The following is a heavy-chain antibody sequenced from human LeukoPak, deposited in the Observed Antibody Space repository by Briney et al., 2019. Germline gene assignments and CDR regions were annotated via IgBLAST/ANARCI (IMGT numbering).Heavy chain of an antibody. CDR2: INHSGST. Sequence: SETLCLTCAVYGGSFSGYYWSWIRQPPGKGLEWIGEINHSGSTNYNPSLKSRVTISVDTSKNQFSLKLSSVTAADTAVYYCARGYSYGYYYYYYMDVRGKGTTVTVSS. CDR1: GGSFSGYY. J-gene: IGHJ6*03. V-gene: IGHV4-34*01. D-gene: IGHD5-18*01. CDR3: ARGYSYGYYYYYYMDV.